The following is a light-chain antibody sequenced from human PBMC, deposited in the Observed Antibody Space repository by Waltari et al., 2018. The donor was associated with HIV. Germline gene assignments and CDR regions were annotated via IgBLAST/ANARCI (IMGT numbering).Light chain of an antibody. CDR2: AAS. CDR3: QHYGTSTGYT. Sequence: DIVLTQSPGTLSLSPGERATLSFRASESVSSSYLAWYQQKPGQAPRLLIYAASSRATVIPDRFSGSGSGTDFTLTISRLEPEDFAVYYCQHYGTSTGYTFGQGTKLEIK. J-gene: IGKJ2*01. V-gene: IGKV3-20*01. CDR1: ESVSSSY.